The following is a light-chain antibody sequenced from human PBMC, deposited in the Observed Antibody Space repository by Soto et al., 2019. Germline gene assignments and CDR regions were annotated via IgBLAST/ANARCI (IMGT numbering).Light chain of an antibody. CDR3: QQSYSTPIT. CDR1: QTISNF. Sequence: DIHITQSPSSLSASVGDRVTITCRATQTISNFLNWYQQKPGQAPKLLIYAASSLHSGVPSRFSGGYSGTDFTLTISNLQPEDFATYYCQQSYSTPITFGGGTKVEIK. CDR2: AAS. V-gene: IGKV1-39*01. J-gene: IGKJ4*01.